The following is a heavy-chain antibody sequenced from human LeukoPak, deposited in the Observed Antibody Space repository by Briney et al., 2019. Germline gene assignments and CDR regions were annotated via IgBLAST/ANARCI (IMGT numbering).Heavy chain of an antibody. CDR3: ARENVLAVAGTNYYYGMDV. V-gene: IGHV3-13*01. CDR2: IGSGGDT. CDR1: GFTFSGYD. D-gene: IGHD6-19*01. Sequence: PGGSLRLSCAASGFTFSGYDMHSVRENIGKGLKWVSTIGSGGDTYYADSARGRFTISREDAKNSLYLEMTSLRGGDTAIYFCARENVLAVAGTNYYYGMDVWGQGTTVSVSS. J-gene: IGHJ6*02.